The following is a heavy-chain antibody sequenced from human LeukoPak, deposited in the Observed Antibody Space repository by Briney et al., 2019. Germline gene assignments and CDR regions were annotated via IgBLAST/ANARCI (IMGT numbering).Heavy chain of an antibody. V-gene: IGHV3-23*01. CDR3: AKDGRSRVVPSAADY. CDR2: ISGSGGST. D-gene: IGHD2-2*01. CDR1: GFTFSSYA. J-gene: IGHJ4*02. Sequence: PGGSLRLSCAASGFTFSSYAMSWVRQAPGKGLEWVSAISGSGGSTYYADSVKGRFTISRDNSKNTLYLQMNSLRAEDTAVYYCAKDGRSRVVPSAADYWGQGTLVTVSS.